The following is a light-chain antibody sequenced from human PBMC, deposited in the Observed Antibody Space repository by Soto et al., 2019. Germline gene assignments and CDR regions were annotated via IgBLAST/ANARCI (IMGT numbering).Light chain of an antibody. J-gene: IGLJ1*01. CDR1: SNDVGGYNF. CDR2: DVS. V-gene: IGLV2-11*01. CDR3: CSYVGSDSSFV. Sequence: QPVLTQPRSLSGSPGQSVTISCTGTSNDVGGYNFVSWYQQHPGKVPKLIIYDVSLRPSGVPDRFSASKSGITASLTISGLQAEDEADYYCCSYVGSDSSFVFGSGTKLTVL.